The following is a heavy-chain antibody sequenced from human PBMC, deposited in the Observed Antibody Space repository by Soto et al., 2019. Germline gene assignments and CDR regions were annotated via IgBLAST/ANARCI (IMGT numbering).Heavy chain of an antibody. CDR1: GFTFSGYA. V-gene: IGHV3-30*04. J-gene: IGHJ4*02. CDR2: TSYDENYK. Sequence: QVQLVESGGGVVQPGRSLRLSCAASGFTFSGYAMHWFRQAPGKGLEWVAATSYDENYKYYADSVKGRFTIARDNSKTTLFLQMNSLRSEDTAVYYCARPGGSSRIWYCDSWGQGSVVTVSS. CDR3: ARPGGSSRIWYCDS. D-gene: IGHD6-6*01.